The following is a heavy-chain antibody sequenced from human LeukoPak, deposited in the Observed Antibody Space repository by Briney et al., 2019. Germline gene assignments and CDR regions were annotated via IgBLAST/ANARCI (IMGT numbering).Heavy chain of an antibody. D-gene: IGHD2-21*01. CDR2: IIPIFGTA. V-gene: IGHV1-69*05. Sequence: ASVKVSCKASGGTFSSYAISWVRQAPGQGLEWMGGIIPIFGTANYAQKFQGRVTITTDESTSTAYMELSSLRSEDTAVYYCASGLKYCGGDCYSLDYWGQGTLVTVSS. CDR3: ASGLKYCGGDCYSLDY. J-gene: IGHJ4*02. CDR1: GGTFSSYA.